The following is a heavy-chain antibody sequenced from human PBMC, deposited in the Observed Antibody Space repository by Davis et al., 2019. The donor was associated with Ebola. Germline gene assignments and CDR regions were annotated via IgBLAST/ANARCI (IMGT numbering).Heavy chain of an antibody. V-gene: IGHV3-74*01. Sequence: GESLKISCAASGFTFSSYWIHWVRQAPGKGLVWVSRINSDGSSTSYADSVKGRFTISRDNAKNTLYLQMNSLRAEDTAVYYCAKSVTIPLWSPDYWGQGTLVTVSS. CDR2: INSDGSST. CDR3: AKSVTIPLWSPDY. CDR1: GFTFSSYW. J-gene: IGHJ4*02. D-gene: IGHD4-17*01.